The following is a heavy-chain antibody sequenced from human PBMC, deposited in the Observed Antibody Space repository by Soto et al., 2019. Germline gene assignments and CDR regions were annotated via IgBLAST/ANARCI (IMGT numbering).Heavy chain of an antibody. V-gene: IGHV4-31*03. D-gene: IGHD3-9*01. J-gene: IGHJ6*02. CDR1: GGSISSGIYY. CDR3: ARDGRLTGDSGGYYYYGMDV. CDR2: VYSRGTT. Sequence: QVQLQESGPGLVKPSQTLSLTCTVSGGSISSGIYYWSWIRQHPGKGLEWIGYVYSRGTTYYSPSLKIRVTISLDTSKNQVSLNLISVTAAETAVYYCARDGRLTGDSGGYYYYGMDVWGQGTTVPVSS.